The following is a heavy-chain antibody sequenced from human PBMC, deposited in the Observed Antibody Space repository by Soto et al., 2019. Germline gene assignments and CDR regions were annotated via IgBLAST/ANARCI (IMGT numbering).Heavy chain of an antibody. J-gene: IGHJ3*02. CDR1: GFTFSSYA. D-gene: IGHD1-26*01. Sequence: QVQLVESGGGVAQPGRSLRLSCAASGFTFSSYAMHWVRQAPGKGLEWVAVISYDGSNIYYADSVKGRLPISRDNSKNTLYLQMNSLRAEDTAAHYCARDSRATGAGAFDIWGLGTMVTVSS. CDR3: ARDSRATGAGAFDI. V-gene: IGHV3-30-3*01. CDR2: ISYDGSNI.